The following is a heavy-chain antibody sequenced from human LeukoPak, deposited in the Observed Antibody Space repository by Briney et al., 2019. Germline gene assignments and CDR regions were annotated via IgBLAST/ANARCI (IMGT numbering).Heavy chain of an antibody. D-gene: IGHD5-18*01. V-gene: IGHV4-59*08. CDR2: IYYSGST. CDR3: ARLTWDTTMVRYYFDF. J-gene: IGHJ4*02. Sequence: SETLSLTCTVSGGSISSYYWSWIRQPPGKGLEWIGYIYYSGSTNYNPSLKSRVTISVDTSKNQFSLKLSSVTAADTAVYYCARLTWDTTMVRYYFDFWGQGTLVTVSS. CDR1: GGSISSYY.